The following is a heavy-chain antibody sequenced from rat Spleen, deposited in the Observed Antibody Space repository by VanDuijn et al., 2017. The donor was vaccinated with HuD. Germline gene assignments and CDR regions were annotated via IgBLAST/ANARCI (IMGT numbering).Heavy chain of an antibody. J-gene: IGHJ3*01. CDR1: GFTFSNYD. V-gene: IGHV5-20*01. Sequence: EVQLVESGGGLVQPGRSMKLSCAVSGFTFSNYDMAWVRQAPTKSPEWVASISFDGSTTYYRDSVKGRFTISRDNTKSTLYLQMASLRSEDTATYYCTTENYWFTYWGQGTLVTVSS. CDR2: ISFDGSTT. D-gene: IGHD1-10*01. CDR3: TTENYWFTY.